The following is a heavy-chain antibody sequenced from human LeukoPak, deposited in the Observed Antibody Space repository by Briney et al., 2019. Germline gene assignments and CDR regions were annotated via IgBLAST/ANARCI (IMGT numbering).Heavy chain of an antibody. Sequence: SETLSLACTVSGGSISSGSHYWSWIRQAAGKGPEWFGRIYTRERTNYTPSPQSRVTISVDTSKNQFSLKLSSVTAADTAVYYCARVDSSGYYYYFDYWGQGTLVTVSS. D-gene: IGHD3-22*01. CDR1: GGSISSGSHY. CDR2: IYTRERT. CDR3: ARVDSSGYYYYFDY. J-gene: IGHJ4*02. V-gene: IGHV4-61*02.